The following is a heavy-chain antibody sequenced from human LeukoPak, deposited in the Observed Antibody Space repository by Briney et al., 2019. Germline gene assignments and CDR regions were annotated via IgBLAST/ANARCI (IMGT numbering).Heavy chain of an antibody. CDR3: AKAPVTSCRGAYCYPFDS. D-gene: IGHD2-21*01. CDR2: VKQDGIEK. Sequence: GGSLRLSCSTSGFTFSRYWMSWVRQAPGKGLEWVANVKQDGIEKYYVDSVKGRFTISRDNAKNSLYLQMNSLRAEDAAVYFCAKAPVTSCRGAYCYPFDSWGQGTLVTVSS. V-gene: IGHV3-7*03. CDR1: GFTFSRYW. J-gene: IGHJ4*02.